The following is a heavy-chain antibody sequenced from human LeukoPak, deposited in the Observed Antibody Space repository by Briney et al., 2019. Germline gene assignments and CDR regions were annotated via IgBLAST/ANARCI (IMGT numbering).Heavy chain of an antibody. CDR2: IYYSGST. Sequence: SETLSLTCTVSGGSISSYYWSWIRQPPGKGLEWIGYIYYSGSTNYNPSLKSRVTISVDTSKNQFSLKLSSVTAADTAVYYCARLVSSGLDYPFDYWGRGTLVTVSA. J-gene: IGHJ4*02. CDR3: ARLVSSGLDYPFDY. CDR1: GGSISSYY. V-gene: IGHV4-59*01. D-gene: IGHD3-22*01.